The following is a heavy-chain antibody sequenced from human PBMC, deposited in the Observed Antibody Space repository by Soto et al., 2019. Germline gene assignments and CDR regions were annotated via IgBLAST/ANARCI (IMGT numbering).Heavy chain of an antibody. Sequence: QVQLVESGGGVVQPGRSLRLSWAASGSTFRSYGMHWVRQAPGKGLEWVAAISYDGSNKNYVDSVKGRFTISRDNSENTLYLQMNSLRADDAAVYYCAKDTYYHDSTGYYVFDYWGQGTLVTVSS. J-gene: IGHJ4*02. CDR3: AKDTYYHDSTGYYVFDY. CDR1: GSTFRSYG. D-gene: IGHD3-22*01. V-gene: IGHV3-30*18. CDR2: ISYDGSNK.